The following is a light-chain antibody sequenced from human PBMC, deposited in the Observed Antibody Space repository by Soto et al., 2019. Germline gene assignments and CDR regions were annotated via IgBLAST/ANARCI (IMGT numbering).Light chain of an antibody. CDR2: ENN. Sequence: QSVLTQPPSVSEAPGQRVTISCTGSSSNIGAGYEAYWYQQVPGTAPKLLIYENNNRPSGVPDRFSGSKSGTSASLAITGRHAEDEAEYYCQSSVGSKSGYVFGTGTKLTVL. CDR1: SSNIGAGYE. J-gene: IGLJ1*01. CDR3: QSSVGSKSGYV. V-gene: IGLV1-40*01.